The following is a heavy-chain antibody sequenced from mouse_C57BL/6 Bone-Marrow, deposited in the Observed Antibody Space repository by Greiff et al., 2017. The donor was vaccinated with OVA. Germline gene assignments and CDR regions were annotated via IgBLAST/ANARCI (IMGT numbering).Heavy chain of an antibody. CDR1: GFTFSSYT. V-gene: IGHV5-9*01. CDR2: ISGGGGNT. J-gene: IGHJ3*01. D-gene: IGHD1-1*01. Sequence: EVKLMESGGGLVKPGGSLKLSCAASGFTFSSYTMSWVRQTPEQRLEWVANISGGGGNTYYPDSVKGRFTISRDNANNTRYLQMSSLRSEDTALYDCARPAGSSYWFADWGQGTLVTVSA. CDR3: ARPAGSSYWFAD.